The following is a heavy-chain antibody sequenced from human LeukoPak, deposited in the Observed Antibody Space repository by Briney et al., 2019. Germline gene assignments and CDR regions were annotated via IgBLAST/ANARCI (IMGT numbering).Heavy chain of an antibody. D-gene: IGHD2-2*01. V-gene: IGHV4-39*07. Sequence: SETLSLTCTVSGGSISSSSYYWGWIRQPPGKGLEWIGSIYYSGSTNYNPSLKSRVTISVDTSKNQFSLKLSSVTAADTAVYYCARDRGIQLPDYYMDVWGKGTTVTVSS. CDR1: GGSISSSSYY. CDR3: ARDRGIQLPDYYMDV. J-gene: IGHJ6*03. CDR2: IYYSGST.